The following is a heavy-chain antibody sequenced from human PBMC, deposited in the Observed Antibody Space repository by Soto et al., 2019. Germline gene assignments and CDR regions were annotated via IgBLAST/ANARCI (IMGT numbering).Heavy chain of an antibody. V-gene: IGHV3-21*01. CDR1: GFTFSTYS. CDR2: ISGSGNYT. Sequence: PVGSLRLSCAASGFTFSTYSMNWVRQAPGKGLEWVSSISGSGNYTHYADFLRGRFTISRDNAKTSLYLQMNSLRAEDTAVYYCAREGINNYNEYYFDSCGQGTVVTVSS. CDR3: AREGINNYNEYYFDS. J-gene: IGHJ4*02. D-gene: IGHD4-4*01.